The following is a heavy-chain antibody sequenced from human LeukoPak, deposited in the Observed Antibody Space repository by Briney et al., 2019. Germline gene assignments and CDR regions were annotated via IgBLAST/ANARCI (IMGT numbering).Heavy chain of an antibody. D-gene: IGHD2-21*02. Sequence: PGGSLRLSCAASVYTPSGYEMNWVRQAPGKGLEWISYISRSGTATLYADSVKGRFTISRDNAKNSLYLLMNSLEAEDTAVYYCARYDAGNCYEGMDVWGHGTMVTVSS. CDR1: VYTPSGYE. CDR3: ARYDAGNCYEGMDV. V-gene: IGHV3-48*03. J-gene: IGHJ6*02. CDR2: ISRSGTAT.